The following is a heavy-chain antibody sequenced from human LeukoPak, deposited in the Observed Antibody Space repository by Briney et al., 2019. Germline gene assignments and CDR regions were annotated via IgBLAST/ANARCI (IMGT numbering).Heavy chain of an antibody. CDR1: GYSISSGYY. Sequence: SETLSLTCTVSGYSISSGYYWGWIRQPPGKGLEWIGSIYHSGSTYYNPSLKSRVTISVDTSKNQFSLKLSSVTPADTAVYYCARDRFRGSYFDYWGQGTLVTVSS. D-gene: IGHD1-26*01. J-gene: IGHJ4*02. CDR3: ARDRFRGSYFDY. V-gene: IGHV4-38-2*02. CDR2: IYHSGST.